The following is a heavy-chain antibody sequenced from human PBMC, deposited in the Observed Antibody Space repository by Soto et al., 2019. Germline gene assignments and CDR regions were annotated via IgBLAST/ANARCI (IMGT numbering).Heavy chain of an antibody. CDR3: ARHDNMTLGSQYLDS. V-gene: IGHV4-31*03. D-gene: IGHD1-1*01. Sequence: SETLSLTCTVPGGSISSGDYYWSWIRQHPGKGREWIGLIYNSGSTYYNPSLKSRATISVDTSKNQFSLQLTSVTAADTALYYCARHDNMTLGSQYLDSWGPGTLVTVSS. CDR2: IYNSGST. CDR1: GGSISSGDYY. J-gene: IGHJ4*02.